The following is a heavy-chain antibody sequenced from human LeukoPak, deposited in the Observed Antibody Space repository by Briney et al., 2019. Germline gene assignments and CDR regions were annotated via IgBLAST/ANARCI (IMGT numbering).Heavy chain of an antibody. J-gene: IGHJ6*03. V-gene: IGHV4-59*01. CDR1: GGSLTSYY. CDR3: ARNSPPIRDTSDYDSLDYSYFYVDV. CDR2: IHYRVSS. D-gene: IGHD3-16*01. Sequence: PSETLPLTCSVSGGSLTSYYWSWIRQPPGKGLEWIGYIHYRVSSNYNPSLKSRVTISVDTSKNHLSLTLTSVTAADTAVYYCARNSPPIRDTSDYDSLDYSYFYVDVWGKGTTVTISS.